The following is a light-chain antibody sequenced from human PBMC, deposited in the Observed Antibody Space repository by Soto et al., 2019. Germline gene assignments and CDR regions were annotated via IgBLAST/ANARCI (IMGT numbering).Light chain of an antibody. J-gene: IGLJ3*02. CDR3: SSYAGGIKWV. CDR1: SSDVGGYNF. Sequence: QSVLTQPPSASLSPGQSVTISCTGTSSDVGGYNFVSWYQQHPGKAPKFMIYEVSKRPSGVPDRFSGSKSGNTASLTVSGLQAEDEADYYCSSYAGGIKWVFGGGTKVTVL. V-gene: IGLV2-8*01. CDR2: EVS.